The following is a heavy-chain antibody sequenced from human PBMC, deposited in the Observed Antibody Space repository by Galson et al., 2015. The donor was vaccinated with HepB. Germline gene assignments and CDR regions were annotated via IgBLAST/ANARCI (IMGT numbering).Heavy chain of an antibody. Sequence: SLRLSCAASEFTFSWYGLIWVRQAPGKGLEWVSYISSSSGIKYYADSVKGRFTISRDNAKNSLYLQMNSLRAEDTALYYCARVVMGYYYDSTGSKIPPPDYWGQGTLVTVSS. CDR1: EFTFSWYG. V-gene: IGHV3-48*01. CDR2: ISSSSGIK. J-gene: IGHJ4*02. CDR3: ARVVMGYYYDSTGSKIPPPDY. D-gene: IGHD3-22*01.